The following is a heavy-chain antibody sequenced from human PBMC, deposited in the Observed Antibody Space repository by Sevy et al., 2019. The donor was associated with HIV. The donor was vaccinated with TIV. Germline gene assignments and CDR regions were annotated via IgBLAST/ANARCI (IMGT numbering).Heavy chain of an antibody. Sequence: GGSLRLSCAASEFTFSSYSTNWVRQAPGKGLEWVSSISSSSSYIYYADSVKGRFTISRDNAKNSLYLQMNSLRAEDTAVYYCASVLRVAGTFDYWGQGTLVTVSS. CDR2: ISSSSSYI. D-gene: IGHD6-19*01. CDR3: ASVLRVAGTFDY. CDR1: EFTFSSYS. J-gene: IGHJ4*02. V-gene: IGHV3-21*01.